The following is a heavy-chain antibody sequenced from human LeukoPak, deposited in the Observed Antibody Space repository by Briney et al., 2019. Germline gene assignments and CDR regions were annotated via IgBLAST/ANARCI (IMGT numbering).Heavy chain of an antibody. V-gene: IGHV3-21*01. Sequence: PGGSLRLSCAASGLTFTRYSMSWVRQAPGKGLEWVSSISTSSGYIYYAHSVMGRFTISRDNAKNSLYLQMNRLRPEDTDVYYCASSDYVWGKPFYFDYWGQGTLVTVSS. CDR2: ISTSSGYI. CDR1: GLTFTRYS. CDR3: ASSDYVWGKPFYFDY. D-gene: IGHD3-16*01. J-gene: IGHJ4*02.